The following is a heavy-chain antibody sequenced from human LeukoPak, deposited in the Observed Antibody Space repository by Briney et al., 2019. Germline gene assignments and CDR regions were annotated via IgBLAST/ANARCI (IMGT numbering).Heavy chain of an antibody. D-gene: IGHD6-19*01. Sequence: PGGSLRLSCAASGFTFRSNEMNWVRQAPGKGLEWLSYISSSGSTIHYVDSVKGRFTISRDNAKNSLFLQMNSLRAEDTAVYYCASGVHYTSGWIDIRGQGTMVTVSS. CDR1: GFTFRSNE. CDR3: ASGVHYTSGWIDI. CDR2: ISSSGSTI. J-gene: IGHJ3*02. V-gene: IGHV3-48*03.